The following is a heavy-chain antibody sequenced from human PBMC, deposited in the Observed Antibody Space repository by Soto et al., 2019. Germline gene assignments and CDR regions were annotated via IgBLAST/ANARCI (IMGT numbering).Heavy chain of an antibody. V-gene: IGHV3-23*01. D-gene: IGHD1-26*01. CDR1: GFIFRSYS. Sequence: GGSLRLSCAASGFIFRSYSMAWVRQAPGKGLEWLSSIAGSGGDISYADSVKGRFTISRDNSKNTLYLQMDSLRAEDTAIYYCAKKYRGTYPFDYWGQGTLVTVSS. CDR2: IAGSGGDI. CDR3: AKKYRGTYPFDY. J-gene: IGHJ4*02.